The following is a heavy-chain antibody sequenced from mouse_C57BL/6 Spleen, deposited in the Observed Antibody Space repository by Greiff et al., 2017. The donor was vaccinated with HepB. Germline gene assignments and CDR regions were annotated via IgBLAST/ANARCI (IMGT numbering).Heavy chain of an antibody. J-gene: IGHJ1*03. CDR1: DSEVFPIAY. V-gene: IGHV15-2*01. D-gene: IGHD1-1*01. Sequence: QVQLKQSGSELRSPGSSVKLSCKDFDSEVFPIAYMSWVRQKPGHGFEWIGGILPSIGRTIYGEKFEDKATLDADTLSNTAYLELNSLTSEDSAIYYCARNYGSSSYWYFDVWGTGTTVTVSS. CDR2: ILPSIGRT. CDR3: ARNYGSSSYWYFDV.